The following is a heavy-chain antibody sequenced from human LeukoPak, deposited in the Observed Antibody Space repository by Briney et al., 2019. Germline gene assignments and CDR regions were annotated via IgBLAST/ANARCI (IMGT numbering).Heavy chain of an antibody. CDR2: ISSSSIYI. Sequence: PGGSLRLSCAASEFTFSRYSMNWVRQAPGKGLEWVSSISSSSIYIYYADSVKGRFTISRDNAKNSLYLQMNSLRAEDTAVYYCARAYDYSNYVVDYWGQGTLVTVSS. D-gene: IGHD4-11*01. CDR3: ARAYDYSNYVVDY. CDR1: EFTFSRYS. J-gene: IGHJ4*02. V-gene: IGHV3-21*01.